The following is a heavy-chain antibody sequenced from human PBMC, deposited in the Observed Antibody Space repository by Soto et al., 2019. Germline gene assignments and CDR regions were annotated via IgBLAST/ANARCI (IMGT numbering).Heavy chain of an antibody. J-gene: IGHJ4*02. CDR3: ARRHMIRGVIRED. V-gene: IGHV4-30-2*01. CDR2: IYHSGST. CDR1: GGSISSGGYS. D-gene: IGHD3-10*01. Sequence: QLQLQESGSGLVKPSQTLSLTCAVSGGSISSGGYSWSWIRQPPGKGLEWIGNIYHSGSTYYNPSLKSRVTISVDRSKNQISLKLSSVTAADTAVYYCARRHMIRGVIREDWGQGTLVTVSS.